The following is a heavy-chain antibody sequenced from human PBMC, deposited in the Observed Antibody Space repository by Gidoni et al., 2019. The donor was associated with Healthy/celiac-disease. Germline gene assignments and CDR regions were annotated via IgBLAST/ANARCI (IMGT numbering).Heavy chain of an antibody. J-gene: IGHJ5*02. CDR1: GFTFSSYS. V-gene: IGHV3-21*01. Sequence: EVQLVESGGGLVKPGGSLRLSCAASGFTFSSYSMNWVRPAPGKGLGWISSISSSSSYIYYADSVKGRFTISRDNAKNSLYLQMISLRAEDTAVYYCASTRVGVQEHNWFDPWGQGTLVTVSS. D-gene: IGHD3-16*01. CDR2: ISSSSSYI. CDR3: ASTRVGVQEHNWFDP.